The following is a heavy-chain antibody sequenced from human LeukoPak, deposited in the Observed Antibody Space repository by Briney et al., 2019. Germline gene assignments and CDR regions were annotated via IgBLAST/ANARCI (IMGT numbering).Heavy chain of an antibody. Sequence: PSQTLSLTCAVSGGSISSGGYSWSWIRQPPGKGLEWIGYIYQSGSTYYNPSLKSRVTISVVRSKNQFSLKLNSVTAADTAVYYCARGDCITTSCFNPYYFDYWGQGTLVTVSS. J-gene: IGHJ4*02. V-gene: IGHV4-30-2*01. CDR3: ARGDCITTSCFNPYYFDY. CDR1: GGSISSGGYS. D-gene: IGHD2-2*01. CDR2: IYQSGST.